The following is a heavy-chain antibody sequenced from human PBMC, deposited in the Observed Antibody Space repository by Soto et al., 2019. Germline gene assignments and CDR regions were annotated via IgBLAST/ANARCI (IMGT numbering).Heavy chain of an antibody. Sequence: ASVKVSCKASGYTFTSYGIHWVRQAPGQRLEWMGWINVANGDTKYSPKFQGRVTITKDTSASTAYMELSSLRSEDTAVYYCVRRHVSATGIDWFDPWGQGALVTVSS. V-gene: IGHV1-3*01. CDR3: VRRHVSATGIDWFDP. D-gene: IGHD6-13*01. CDR1: GYTFTSYG. CDR2: INVANGDT. J-gene: IGHJ5*02.